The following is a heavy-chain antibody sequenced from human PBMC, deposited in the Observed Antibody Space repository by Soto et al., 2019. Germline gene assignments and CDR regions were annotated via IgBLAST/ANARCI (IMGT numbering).Heavy chain of an antibody. V-gene: IGHV1-69*13. CDR3: ARDPGGSYPLDY. CDR1: GGTFSSYA. CDR2: IIPIFGTA. J-gene: IGHJ4*01. D-gene: IGHD1-26*01. Sequence: SVKVSCKASGGTFSSYAISWVRQAPGQGLEWMGGIIPIFGTANYAQKFQGRVTITADESTSTAYMELSSLRSEDTAVYYCARDPGGSYPLDYWGQGTLVTVSS.